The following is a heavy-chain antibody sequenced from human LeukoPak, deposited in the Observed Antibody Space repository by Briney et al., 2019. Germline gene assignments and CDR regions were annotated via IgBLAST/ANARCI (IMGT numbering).Heavy chain of an antibody. D-gene: IGHD1-26*01. V-gene: IGHV1-69*13. CDR3: ARVRGWELRSFSYNWFDP. CDR1: GGTFSSYA. Sequence: SVKVSCKASGGTFSSYAISWVRQAPGQGLEWMGGIIPIFGTANYAQKFQGRVTITADESTSTAYMELSSLRSEDTAVYYCARVRGWELRSFSYNWFDPWGQGTLVTVSS. CDR2: IIPIFGTA. J-gene: IGHJ5*02.